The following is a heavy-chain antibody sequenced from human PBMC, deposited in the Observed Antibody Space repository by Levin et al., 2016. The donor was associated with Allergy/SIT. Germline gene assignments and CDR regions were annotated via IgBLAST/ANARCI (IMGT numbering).Heavy chain of an antibody. V-gene: IGHV1-18*01. D-gene: IGHD2-21*02. CDR1: GYTFTSYG. CDR2: ISAYNGNT. J-gene: IGHJ4*02. CDR3: ARDGGAYCGGDCYLGY. Sequence: ASVKVSCKASGYTFTSYGISWVRQAPGQGLEWMGWISAYNGNTNYAQKFQGRVTITADESTSTAYMELSSLRSEDTAVYYCARDGGAYCGGDCYLGYWGQGTLVTVSS.